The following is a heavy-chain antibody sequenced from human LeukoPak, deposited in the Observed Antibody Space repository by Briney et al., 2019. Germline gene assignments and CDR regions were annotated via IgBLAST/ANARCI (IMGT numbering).Heavy chain of an antibody. J-gene: IGHJ4*02. CDR1: GYTFTGFY. CDR3: ARYFEWERGEFDY. D-gene: IGHD3-9*01. V-gene: IGHV1-2*02. Sequence: ASVKVSCKASGYTFTGFYMHWVRQAPGQGLEWMGWINPNSGGTNYAQKFQGRVTMTRYTSISTAYMELSRLRSDDTAVYYCARYFEWERGEFDYWGQGTLVTVSS. CDR2: INPNSGGT.